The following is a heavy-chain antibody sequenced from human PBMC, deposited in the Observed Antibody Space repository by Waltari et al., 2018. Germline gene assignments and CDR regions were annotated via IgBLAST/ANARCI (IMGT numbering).Heavy chain of an antibody. D-gene: IGHD3-16*01. Sequence: EVQLVESGGGLVQPGRSLRLSCTASGFTFGDYAMSWVRQAPGKGLEWVGFIRSKALGGTTEYAASVKGRFTIPRDDSKSIAYLQMNSLKTEDTAVYYCTRPDYYYVADAFDIWGQGTMVTVSS. CDR1: GFTFGDYA. J-gene: IGHJ3*02. CDR2: IRSKALGGTT. CDR3: TRPDYYYVADAFDI. V-gene: IGHV3-49*04.